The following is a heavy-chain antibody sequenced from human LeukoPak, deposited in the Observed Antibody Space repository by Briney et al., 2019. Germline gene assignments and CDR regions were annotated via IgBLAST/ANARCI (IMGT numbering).Heavy chain of an antibody. D-gene: IGHD6-13*01. V-gene: IGHV4-30-2*01. Sequence: SETLSLTCTVSGGSISSGGYYWSWIRQPPGKGLEWIGYIYHSGSTYYNPSLKSRVTISVDRSKNQFSLKLSSVTAADTAVYYCARLSIAAAGTDYWGQGTLVTVSS. CDR3: ARLSIAAAGTDY. CDR2: IYHSGST. J-gene: IGHJ4*02. CDR1: GGSISSGGYY.